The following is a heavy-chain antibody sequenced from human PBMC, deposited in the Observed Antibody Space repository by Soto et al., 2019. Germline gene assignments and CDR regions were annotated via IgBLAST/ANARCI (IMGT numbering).Heavy chain of an antibody. Sequence: GSLRLSCAASGFTFSSYAMSWVRQAPGKGLEWVSAISGSGGSTYYADSVKGRFTISRDNSKNTLYLQMNSLRAEDTAVYYGAKDLGPTLRYFDLWGRGTLVTVSS. CDR3: AKDLGPTLRYFDL. J-gene: IGHJ2*01. CDR1: GFTFSSYA. CDR2: ISGSGGST. V-gene: IGHV3-23*01.